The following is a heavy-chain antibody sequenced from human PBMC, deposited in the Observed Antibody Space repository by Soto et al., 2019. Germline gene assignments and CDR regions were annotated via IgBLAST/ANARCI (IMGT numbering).Heavy chain of an antibody. CDR1: GGSISSRGYY. CDR3: ATSNWFDP. J-gene: IGHJ5*02. CDR2: IYYSGST. V-gene: IGHV4-39*01. Sequence: PSETLSLTCTVSGGSISSRGYYWGWIRQPPGKGLEWIGTIYYSGSTYYNPSLKSRVTISVETSKNLFSLKLSSVTGADTAVYYCATSNWFDPWGQGTLVTVSS.